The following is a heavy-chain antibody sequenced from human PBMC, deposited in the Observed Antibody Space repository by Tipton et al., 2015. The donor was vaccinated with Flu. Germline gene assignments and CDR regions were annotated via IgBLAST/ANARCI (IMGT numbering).Heavy chain of an antibody. CDR2: IYHTGST. D-gene: IGHD4-17*01. CDR1: GGSFSEYY. Sequence: LVKHSETLSLACAVNGGSFSEYYWSWIRQSPGKGLEWIGEIYHTGSTNYNPSLKSRVTMSIDTSKSQFSLSLNSVTAADTAVYYCARTKTAFYDYGDYFDYWGPGTPVTVSS. J-gene: IGHJ4*02. CDR3: ARTKTAFYDYGDYFDY. V-gene: IGHV4-34*01.